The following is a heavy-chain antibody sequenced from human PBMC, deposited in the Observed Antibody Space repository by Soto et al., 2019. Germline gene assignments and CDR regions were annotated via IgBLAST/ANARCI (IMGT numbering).Heavy chain of an antibody. D-gene: IGHD4-4*01. Sequence: HVQLVHSVGALKKPGASVKVSCPTSGYTFNTYFISWVRQAPGQGLEWMGCISPYNGNTKYGEKFQGRVTMTTVTFTRTAYMEQRNLRFDSAAVYYCARDPSNSFDYGGQGTLVTVSS. V-gene: IGHV1-18*01. J-gene: IGHJ4*02. CDR1: GYTFNTYF. CDR3: ARDPSNSFDY. CDR2: ISPYNGNT.